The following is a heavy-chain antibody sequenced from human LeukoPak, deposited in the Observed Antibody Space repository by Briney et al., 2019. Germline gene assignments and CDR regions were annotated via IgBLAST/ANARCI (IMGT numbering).Heavy chain of an antibody. CDR3: ASVDSSGYYWAYYFDY. CDR1: GGSISGSNW. V-gene: IGHV4-4*02. J-gene: IGHJ4*02. CDR2: IYHSGST. D-gene: IGHD3-22*01. Sequence: SETLSLTCAVSGGSISGSNWWSWVRQPPGKGLEWIGEIYHSGSTNYNPSLKSRVTISVDKSKNQFSLKLSSVTAADTAVYYCASVDSSGYYWAYYFDYWGQGTLVTVSS.